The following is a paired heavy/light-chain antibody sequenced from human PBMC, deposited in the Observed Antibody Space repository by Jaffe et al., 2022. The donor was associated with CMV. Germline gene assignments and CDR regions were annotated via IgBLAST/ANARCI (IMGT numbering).Light chain of an antibody. J-gene: IGLJ2*01. CDR3: QVWDSTSDHVV. CDR1: TIGSKT. V-gene: IGLV3-21*01. CDR2: YDS. Sequence: SYVLTQPPSVSVAPGKTATITCGGNTIGSKTVHWYQQKPGQAPVLVIYYDSDRPSGIPERFSASNSGNTATLTISRVEAGDEADYYCQVWDSTSDHVVFGGGTKLTVL.
Heavy chain of an antibody. D-gene: IGHD2-8*02. Sequence: EVQLLESGGGLVQPGGSLRLSCAASGLTFSSYAMSWVRQAPGKGLEWVLVISGREGGTSYADSVKGRFTISRDNSKNTLFLQMNSLRAEDTAVYYCATRGAGNTGPFDNWGQGTLVTVSS. CDR2: ISGREGGT. CDR3: ATRGAGNTGPFDN. CDR1: GLTFSSYA. J-gene: IGHJ4*02. V-gene: IGHV3-23*01.